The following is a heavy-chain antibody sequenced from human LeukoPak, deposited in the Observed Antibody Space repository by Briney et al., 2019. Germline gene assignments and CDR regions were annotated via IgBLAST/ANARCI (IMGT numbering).Heavy chain of an antibody. Sequence: PSETLSLTCTVSGGSISSYYWSWIRQPAGKGLEWIGRIYTSGSTNYNPSLKSRVTMSVDTSKNQFSLKLSSVTAADTAVYYCARAGRLGLDYYYYMDVWGKGTTVTVSS. CDR2: IYTSGST. CDR3: ARAGRLGLDYYYYMDV. V-gene: IGHV4-4*07. D-gene: IGHD3-10*01. J-gene: IGHJ6*03. CDR1: GGSISSYY.